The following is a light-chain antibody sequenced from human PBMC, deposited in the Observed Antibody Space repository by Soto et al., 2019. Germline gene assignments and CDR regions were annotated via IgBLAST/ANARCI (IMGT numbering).Light chain of an antibody. J-gene: IGKJ1*01. V-gene: IGKV4-1*01. CDR2: WAS. CDR1: QSVLYSSNNKNY. CDR3: QQCYSTPRT. Sequence: DIVMTQSPDSLAVSLGERATINCKSSQSVLYSSNNKNYLTWYQQKPGQPPKVLIYWASTRESGVPDRFSGSGSGTDFTLTISSPQAEDVAVYYCQQCYSTPRTFGQGTKVDIK.